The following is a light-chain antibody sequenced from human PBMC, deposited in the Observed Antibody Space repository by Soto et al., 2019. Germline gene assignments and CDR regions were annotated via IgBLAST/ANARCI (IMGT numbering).Light chain of an antibody. CDR2: AAS. J-gene: IGKJ2*01. Sequence: AIQMTQSPSSLSVSVGDRVTITCRASQDIRNDLGWYQQKPGKAPNLLIYAASSLQSGVPSRFSGSGSGTDFTLTITSLRPEDFATYYCLQDYNYPRTFGQGTKLEIK. V-gene: IGKV1-6*01. CDR3: LQDYNYPRT. CDR1: QDIRND.